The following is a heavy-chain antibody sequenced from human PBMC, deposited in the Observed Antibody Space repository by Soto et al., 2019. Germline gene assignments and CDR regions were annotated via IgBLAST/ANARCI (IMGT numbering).Heavy chain of an antibody. CDR2: IYSGGNT. CDR3: ARDSPGTSDY. D-gene: IGHD6-13*01. J-gene: IGHJ4*02. Sequence: PGGSLRLSCAASGFTVSSNYMSWVRQAPGKGLEWVSVIYSGGNTYYADSVKGRFTISRDNSKNTLYLQMNSLRAEDTAVYYCARDSPGTSDYWGQGTLVTVSS. CDR1: GFTVSSNY. V-gene: IGHV3-66*01.